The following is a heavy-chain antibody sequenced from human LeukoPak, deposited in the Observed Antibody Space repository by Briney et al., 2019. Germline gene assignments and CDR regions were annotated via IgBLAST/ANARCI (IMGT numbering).Heavy chain of an antibody. J-gene: IGHJ6*02. CDR1: GSSVSSGSYY. V-gene: IGHV4-61*01. Sequence: PSETLSPTCTVSGSSVSSGSYYWSWIRQPPGKGLEWIGYIYYSGSTNYNPSLKSRVTISVDTSKNQFSLKLSSVTAADTAVYYCARDRYYDFWSGYYRAYYYGMDVWGQGTTVTVSS. CDR3: ARDRYYDFWSGYYRAYYYGMDV. D-gene: IGHD3-3*01. CDR2: IYYSGST.